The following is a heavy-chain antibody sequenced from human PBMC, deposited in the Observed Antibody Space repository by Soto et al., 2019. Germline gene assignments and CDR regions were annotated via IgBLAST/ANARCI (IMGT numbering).Heavy chain of an antibody. V-gene: IGHV1-69*13. D-gene: IGHD2-21*02. CDR1: GGTFSSYA. Sequence: SVKVSCKASGGTFSSYAISWVRQAPGQGLEWMGGIIPIFGTANYAQKFQGRVTITADESTSTAYMELSSLRSEDTAVYYCALRYCGGDCYSRPFDYWGQGTLVTVSS. CDR2: IIPIFGTA. CDR3: ALRYCGGDCYSRPFDY. J-gene: IGHJ4*02.